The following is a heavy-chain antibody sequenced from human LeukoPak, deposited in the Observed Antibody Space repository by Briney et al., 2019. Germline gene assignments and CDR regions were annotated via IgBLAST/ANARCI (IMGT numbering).Heavy chain of an antibody. CDR2: IQSDGNNK. J-gene: IGHJ4*02. CDR1: GFIFSSYD. V-gene: IGHV3-30*02. D-gene: IGHD3-10*02. Sequence: GGSLRLSCAASGFIFSSYDIHWVRRAPGKGLEWVAFIQSDGNNKYYADSVKGRFTISRDNSKNTLYLQMNSLRAEDTAVYYCAKNVSRVYWGQGTLVTVSS. CDR3: AKNVSRVY.